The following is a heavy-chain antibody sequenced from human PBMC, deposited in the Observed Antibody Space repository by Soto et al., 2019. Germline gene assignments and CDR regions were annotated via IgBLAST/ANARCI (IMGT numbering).Heavy chain of an antibody. CDR3: AKDWYQTIES. D-gene: IGHD2-21*01. J-gene: IGHJ4*02. V-gene: IGHV3-74*01. CDR1: RSSFSNTW. CDR2: INSDGSSI. Sequence: ARSMSPSCPIARSSFSNTWIHWVSQLPGQGLVWVPSINSDGSSIIYAASVKGRFTLSRDNAKNTVHLQMSSLSVEDTDVSYCAKDWYQTIESWGQGIPVTVSS.